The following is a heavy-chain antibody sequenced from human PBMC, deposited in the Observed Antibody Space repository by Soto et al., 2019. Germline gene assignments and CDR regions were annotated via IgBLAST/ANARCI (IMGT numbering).Heavy chain of an antibody. CDR2: IRSKANSYAT. Sequence: PGGSLRLSCVASGFTFSGSAMHWVRQASGKGLEWVGRIRSKANSYATAYAASVKGRFTISRDDSKNTAYLQMNSLKTEDTAVYYCTSLDLVGARNYYGIDVWGQGTTVTVSS. J-gene: IGHJ6*02. CDR1: GFTFSGSA. CDR3: TSLDLVGARNYYGIDV. V-gene: IGHV3-73*01. D-gene: IGHD1-26*01.